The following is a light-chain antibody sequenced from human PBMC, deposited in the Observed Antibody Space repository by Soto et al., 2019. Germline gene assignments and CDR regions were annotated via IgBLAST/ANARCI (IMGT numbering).Light chain of an antibody. V-gene: IGKV3-15*01. CDR1: QSVSSN. CDR3: QQYNNWPPET. CDR2: GAS. J-gene: IGKJ1*01. Sequence: EIVMTQSPATLSVSPGERATLSCRASQSVSSNLAWYQQKPGQAPRLLIYGASTRATGIPARFSGSGSGTEFTLSHSSLQSEDFAVYYGQQYNNWPPETFGQGTKVEIK.